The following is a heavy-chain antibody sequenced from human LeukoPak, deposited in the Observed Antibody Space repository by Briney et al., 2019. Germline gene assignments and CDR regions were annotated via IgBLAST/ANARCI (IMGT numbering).Heavy chain of an antibody. Sequence: ASVKVSCKTSGGAFSSHDINWVRQAPEQGLEWMGSIIPIFATPNYAEKFQGRVTITADESTDTAYMDLNSLTSEDTAVYYCASSDAGNSERGIDSWGQGTLVTVSS. CDR3: ASSDAGNSERGIDS. CDR1: GGAFSSHD. V-gene: IGHV1-69*15. CDR2: IIPIFATP. D-gene: IGHD4-23*01. J-gene: IGHJ4*02.